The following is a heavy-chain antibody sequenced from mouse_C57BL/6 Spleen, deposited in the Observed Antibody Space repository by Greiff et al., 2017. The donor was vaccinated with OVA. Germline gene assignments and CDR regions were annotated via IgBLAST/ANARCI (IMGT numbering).Heavy chain of an antibody. V-gene: IGHV1-66*01. CDR3: ARVYYGSSPYYFDY. D-gene: IGHD1-1*01. CDR2: IYPGSGNT. Sequence: VHLVESGPELVKPGASVKISCKASGYSFTSYYIHWVKQRPGQGLEWIGWIYPGSGNTKYNEKFKGKATLTADTSSSTAYMQLSSLTSEDSAVYYGARVYYGSSPYYFDYWGQGTTLTVSS. CDR1: GYSFTSYY. J-gene: IGHJ2*01.